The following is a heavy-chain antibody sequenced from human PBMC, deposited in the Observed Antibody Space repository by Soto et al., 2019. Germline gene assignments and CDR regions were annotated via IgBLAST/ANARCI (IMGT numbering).Heavy chain of an antibody. CDR2: IVPESGAT. Sequence: ASVKVSCKASGYTFTGHYIHWVRQAPEQGPEWMGEIVPESGATRYAEKFQGRVTMTLDTSITTVYMELKNLSTADTAVYYCGRGRSGQIVVFYWGQGTPVTVSS. J-gene: IGHJ4*02. V-gene: IGHV1-2*02. CDR3: GRGRSGQIVVFY. D-gene: IGHD1-26*01. CDR1: GYTFTGHY.